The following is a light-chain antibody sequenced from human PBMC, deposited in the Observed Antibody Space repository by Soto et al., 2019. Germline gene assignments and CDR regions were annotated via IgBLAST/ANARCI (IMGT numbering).Light chain of an antibody. J-gene: IGKJ5*01. V-gene: IGKV1-39*01. CDR3: QQSYSTPSIT. CDR2: AAS. CDR1: QSISSY. Sequence: DIQVTQSPSSLSASVGDGVTITCRASQSISSYLNWYQQKPGKAPKLLIYAASSLQSGVPSRFSGSGSGTDFTLTISSLQPEDFATYYCQQSYSTPSITFGQGTRLEIK.